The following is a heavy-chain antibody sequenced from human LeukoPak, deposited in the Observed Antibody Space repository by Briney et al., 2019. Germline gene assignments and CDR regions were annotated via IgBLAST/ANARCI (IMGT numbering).Heavy chain of an antibody. CDR3: AKAYSGSYPDAFDI. CDR2: ISSSSSYI. CDR1: GFTFSSYS. D-gene: IGHD1-26*01. V-gene: IGHV3-21*04. Sequence: PGGSLRLSCAASGFTFSSYSMNWVRQAPGKGLEWVSSISSSSSYIYYADSVKGRFTISRDNAKNSLYLQMNSLRAEDTAVYYCAKAYSGSYPDAFDIWGQGTMVTVSS. J-gene: IGHJ3*02.